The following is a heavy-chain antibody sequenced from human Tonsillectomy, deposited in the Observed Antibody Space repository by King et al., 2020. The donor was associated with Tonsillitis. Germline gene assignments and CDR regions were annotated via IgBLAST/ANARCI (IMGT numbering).Heavy chain of an antibody. V-gene: IGHV3-23*04. CDR2: VSGSGAAT. CDR1: KFTFANYA. Sequence: VQLVESGGGLVQPGGSLRLSCAASKFTFANYAMNWVRQAPGKGLEWVSGVSGSGAATYYADSVKGRFTISRDNSKNTLYLQMNSLRAEDTAVYYCAKGNYDIMTGYSLWGQGTLVTVSS. J-gene: IGHJ4*02. CDR3: AKGNYDIMTGYSL. D-gene: IGHD3-9*01.